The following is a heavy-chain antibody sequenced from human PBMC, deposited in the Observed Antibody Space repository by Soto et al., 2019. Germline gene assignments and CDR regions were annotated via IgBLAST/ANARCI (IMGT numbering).Heavy chain of an antibody. CDR1: GFTFSSYA. Sequence: GVSLRLSCAASGFTFSSYAMSWVRQAPGKGLEWVSAISGSGGSTYYADSVKGRFTISRDNSKNTLYLQMNSLRAEDTAVYYCAKTRAMVRDSGYEDFNYWGQGTLVTVSS. CDR3: AKTRAMVRDSGYEDFNY. CDR2: ISGSGGST. V-gene: IGHV3-23*01. D-gene: IGHD5-12*01. J-gene: IGHJ4*02.